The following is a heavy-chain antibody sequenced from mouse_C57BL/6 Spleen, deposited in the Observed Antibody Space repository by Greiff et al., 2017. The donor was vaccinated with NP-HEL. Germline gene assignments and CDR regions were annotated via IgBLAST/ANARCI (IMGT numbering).Heavy chain of an antibody. Sequence: QVQLKESGAELVKPGASVKLSCKASGYTFTEYTIHWVKQRSGQGLEWIGWFYPGSGSIKYNEKFKDNATLTADKSSSTVYMELSRLTSEDSAVYFCARHEERGSSYAYFDYWGQGTTLTVSS. J-gene: IGHJ2*01. V-gene: IGHV1-62-2*01. CDR1: GYTFTEYT. D-gene: IGHD1-1*01. CDR3: ARHEERGSSYAYFDY. CDR2: FYPGSGSI.